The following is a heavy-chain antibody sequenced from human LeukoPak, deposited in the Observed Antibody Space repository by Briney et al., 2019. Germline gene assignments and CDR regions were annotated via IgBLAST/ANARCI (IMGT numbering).Heavy chain of an antibody. CDR2: IHIRGST. Sequence: KASETLSLTCTVSGGSISNVYWGWIRQPAGKGLEWIGRIHIRGSTDYSPSLKSRVSMSVDTSKNQFFLRLRSVTAADTAVYYCVRDGTGDISGSHLWGEGNPVTVSS. CDR1: GGSISNVY. J-gene: IGHJ4*02. V-gene: IGHV4-4*07. D-gene: IGHD6-19*01. CDR3: VRDGTGDISGSHL.